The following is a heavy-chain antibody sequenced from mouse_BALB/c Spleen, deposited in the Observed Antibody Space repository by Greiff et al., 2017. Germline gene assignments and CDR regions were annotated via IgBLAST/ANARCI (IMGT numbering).Heavy chain of an antibody. D-gene: IGHD2-1*01. Sequence: VQLKESGPGLVKPSQSLSLTCTVTGYSITSDYAWNWIRQFPGNKLEWMGYISYSGSTSYNPSLKSRISITRDTSKNQFFLQLNSVTTEDTATYYCATYGNYGEFAYWGQGTLVTVSA. CDR1: GYSITSDYA. CDR3: ATYGNYGEFAY. V-gene: IGHV3-2*02. J-gene: IGHJ3*01. CDR2: ISYSGST.